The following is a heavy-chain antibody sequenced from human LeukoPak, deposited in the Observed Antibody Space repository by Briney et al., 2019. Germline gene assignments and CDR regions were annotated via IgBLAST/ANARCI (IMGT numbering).Heavy chain of an antibody. CDR3: ARLHYDVLTGPFDY. Sequence: GGSLRLSCAASGITVNTNYMSWVRQAPGKGLEWVSIIYSGGATFYADSVKGRFTISSETSKNTLWLQMNSLGAEDTAVYYCARLHYDVLTGPFDYWGQGTLVTVSS. V-gene: IGHV3-66*04. J-gene: IGHJ4*02. CDR1: GITVNTNY. CDR2: IYSGGAT. D-gene: IGHD3-9*01.